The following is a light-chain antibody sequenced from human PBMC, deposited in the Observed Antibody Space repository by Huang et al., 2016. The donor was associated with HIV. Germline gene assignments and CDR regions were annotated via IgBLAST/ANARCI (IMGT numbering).Light chain of an antibody. CDR2: WGT. Sequence: DIVMTQSPDSLAVSPGERAPINCKSSQSVLSSLSKKNDLAWFQQKPGRPPKLLIYWGTTREAGVPDRFSGSGSGTDFTLTINNLQAEDVAVYFCLQYYSVPQTFGHGTKVEI. V-gene: IGKV4-1*01. CDR3: LQYYSVPQT. J-gene: IGKJ1*01. CDR1: QSVLSSLSKKND.